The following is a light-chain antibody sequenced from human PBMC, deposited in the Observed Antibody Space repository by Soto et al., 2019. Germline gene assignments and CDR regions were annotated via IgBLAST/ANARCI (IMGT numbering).Light chain of an antibody. V-gene: IGKV3-20*01. CDR2: GAS. J-gene: IGKJ1*01. CDR3: QQYGSSGT. CDR1: QSVSNNY. Sequence: EIVLTQSPFPLSLSPGERATLSCRASQSVSNNYLAWYQQKPGQAPRLLIYGASNRATGIPDRFSGSGSGTDFTLTISRLEPEDFAVYYCQQYGSSGTFGQGTKVDIK.